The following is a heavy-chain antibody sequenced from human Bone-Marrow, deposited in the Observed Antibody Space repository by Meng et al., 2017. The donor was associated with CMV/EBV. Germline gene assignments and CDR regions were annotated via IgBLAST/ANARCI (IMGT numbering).Heavy chain of an antibody. V-gene: IGHV4-61*01. CDR3: ARNRLSGPTLDY. J-gene: IGHJ4*02. Sequence: SETLSLTCTVSGGSVSSGSYYWSWIRQPPGKGLEWIGYIYYSGSTNYNPSLKSRVTISVDTFKNQFSLKLSSVTAADTAVYYCARNRLSGPTLDYWGQGTLVTVSS. CDR1: GGSVSSGSYY. D-gene: IGHD6-19*01. CDR2: IYYSGST.